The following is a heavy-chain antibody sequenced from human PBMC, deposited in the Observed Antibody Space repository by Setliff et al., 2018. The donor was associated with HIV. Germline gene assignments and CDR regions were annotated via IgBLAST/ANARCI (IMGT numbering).Heavy chain of an antibody. J-gene: IGHJ4*02. V-gene: IGHV4-59*01. CDR1: GGSMNNYY. CDR3: ARAQMHRGVVSWSLYYFDY. Sequence: SETLSLTCTVSGGSMNNYYWNLIRQTPGKGLEWIGYIYENAYAHYTVSLRSRVTVSMDTSKNQFSLTLRSVTAADRAVYYCARAQMHRGVVSWSLYYFDYWGQGALVTVSS. D-gene: IGHD3-10*01. CDR2: IYENAYA.